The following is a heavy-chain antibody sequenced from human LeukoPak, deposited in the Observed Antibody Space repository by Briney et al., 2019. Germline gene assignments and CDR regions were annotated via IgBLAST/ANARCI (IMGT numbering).Heavy chain of an antibody. V-gene: IGHV4-4*02. Sequence: SETLSLTCAVSGGSISSSNWWRWVRQPPGKGLEWIGEIYHSGSTNYNPSLKSRVTISVDKSKNQFSLKLSSVTAADTAVYYCAWTGIVGATNIDCWGQGTLVTVSS. CDR1: GGSISSSNW. CDR2: IYHSGST. J-gene: IGHJ4*02. D-gene: IGHD1-26*01. CDR3: AWTGIVGATNIDC.